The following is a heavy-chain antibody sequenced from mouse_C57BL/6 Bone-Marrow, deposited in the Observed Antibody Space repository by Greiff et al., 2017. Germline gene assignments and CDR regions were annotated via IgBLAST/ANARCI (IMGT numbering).Heavy chain of an antibody. D-gene: IGHD1-1*01. Sequence: QVQLQQSGAELVRPGTSVKVSCKASGYAFTNYLIEWVKQRPGQGLEWIGVINPGSGGTYYNEKFKGKATLTADKSSSTAYMLLSSLTSEDSAVDFCARGLVLRSWYFDVWGTGTTVTVSS. CDR1: GYAFTNYL. J-gene: IGHJ1*03. CDR3: ARGLVLRSWYFDV. CDR2: INPGSGGT. V-gene: IGHV1-54*01.